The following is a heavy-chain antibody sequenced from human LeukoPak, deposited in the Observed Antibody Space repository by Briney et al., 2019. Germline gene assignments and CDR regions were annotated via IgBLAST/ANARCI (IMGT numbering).Heavy chain of an antibody. Sequence: GGSLRLSCTASGLTVSSNCMSWVRQAPGKGLEWVSVIYSGGSTYYADSVKGRFTISRDNSKNTLYLQMNSLRAEDTAVYYCARGLGSESYYDSSGYKPDWGQGTLVTVSS. J-gene: IGHJ4*02. D-gene: IGHD3-22*01. V-gene: IGHV3-53*01. CDR1: GLTVSSNC. CDR2: IYSGGST. CDR3: ARGLGSESYYDSSGYKPD.